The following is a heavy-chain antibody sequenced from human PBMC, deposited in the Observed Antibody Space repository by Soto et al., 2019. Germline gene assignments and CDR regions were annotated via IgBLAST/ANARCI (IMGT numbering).Heavy chain of an antibody. CDR2: IYPGDSDT. CDR3: ARQQGPTALYGMDV. CDR1: GYSFTSYW. J-gene: IGHJ6*02. D-gene: IGHD1-1*01. V-gene: IGHV5-51*01. Sequence: PGESLNISCKGSGYSFTSYWIAWVRQMPGKGLEWMGIIYPGDSDTRYSPSFQGQVTISAEKSIRTAYLQWSSLKASDTAIYYCARQQGPTALYGMDVWGQGTTVTVSS.